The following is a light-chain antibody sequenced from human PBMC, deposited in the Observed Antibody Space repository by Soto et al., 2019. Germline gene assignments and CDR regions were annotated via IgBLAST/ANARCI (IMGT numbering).Light chain of an antibody. CDR1: SSDIGTNNY. CDR3: NSYTSSSTLYV. J-gene: IGLJ1*01. CDR2: EVS. Sequence: QSVLTQPASVSGSPGQSITISCTGTSSDIGTNNYVSWYQQHPGKAPKLMLYEVSNRPSGVSNRFFGYKSGNTASLTISGLQAEDEADYFCNSYTSSSTLYVFGPGTKVTV. V-gene: IGLV2-14*01.